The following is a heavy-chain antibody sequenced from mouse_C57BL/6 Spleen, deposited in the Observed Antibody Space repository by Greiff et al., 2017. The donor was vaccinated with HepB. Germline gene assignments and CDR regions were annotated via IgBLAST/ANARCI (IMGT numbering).Heavy chain of an antibody. V-gene: IGHV1-26*01. CDR3: ARYGVYFDY. CDR1: GYTFTDYY. CDR2: INPNNGGT. Sequence: VQLQQSGPELVKPGASVKISCKASGYTFTDYYMNWVKQSHGKSLEWIGDINPNNGGTSYNQKFKGKATLTVDKSSSTAYMELRSLTSEDSAVYYCARYGVYFDYWGQGTTLTVSS. J-gene: IGHJ2*01. D-gene: IGHD1-1*01.